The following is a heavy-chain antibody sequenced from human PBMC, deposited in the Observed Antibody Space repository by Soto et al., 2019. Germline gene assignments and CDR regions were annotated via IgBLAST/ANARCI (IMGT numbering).Heavy chain of an antibody. Sequence: QVQLVESGGGVVQPGRSLRLSCAASGFTFSSYGMHWVRQAPGKGLEWVAVIWYDGSNKYYADSVKGRFTISRDNSKNTLDLQRNSLRAEDTAVYYCARESITMVRGVDYWGQGTLVTVSS. CDR2: IWYDGSNK. J-gene: IGHJ4*02. CDR3: ARESITMVRGVDY. V-gene: IGHV3-33*01. D-gene: IGHD3-10*01. CDR1: GFTFSSYG.